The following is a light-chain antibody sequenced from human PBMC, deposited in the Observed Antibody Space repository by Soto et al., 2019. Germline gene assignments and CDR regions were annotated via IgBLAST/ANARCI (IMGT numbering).Light chain of an antibody. CDR2: DVS. CDR1: STNVGGYNY. V-gene: IGLV2-11*01. CDR3: CSYAGSYTYV. J-gene: IGLJ1*01. Sequence: QSALTQPRSVSGSPGQSVTISCTGTSTNVGGYNYVSWYQQHPGKAPKLMICDVSQRPSGVPDRFSGSKSGTTASLTISGLQAEDEADYYCCSYAGSYTYVFGTGTKLTVL.